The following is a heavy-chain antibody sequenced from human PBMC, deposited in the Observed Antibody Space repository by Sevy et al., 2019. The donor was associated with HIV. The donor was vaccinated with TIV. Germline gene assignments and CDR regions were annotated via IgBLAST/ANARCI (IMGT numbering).Heavy chain of an antibody. D-gene: IGHD2-8*01. V-gene: IGHV3-23*01. CDR1: GFTFNIYS. CDR2: LSFGCGKI. CDR3: AREGCTKPHDY. Sequence: GGSLRLSCAASGFTFNIYSMSWVRQTPGKGLEWVATLSFGCGKINHADSVKGRFTMSRDDSKNAVYLQMNKLRVEDTAIYYCAREGCTKPHDYWGQGTLVTVSS. J-gene: IGHJ4*02.